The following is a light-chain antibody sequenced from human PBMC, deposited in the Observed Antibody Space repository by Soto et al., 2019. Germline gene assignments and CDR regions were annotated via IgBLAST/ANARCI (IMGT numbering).Light chain of an antibody. V-gene: IGLV2-8*01. CDR2: EVT. CDR3: SSYAGSNTWV. Sequence: QSALTQPPSASGSPGQSVAFSCTGTSSDVGGYNYVSWYQQHPGKAPKLIIYEVTKRPSGVPDRFSGSKSGNTASLTVSGLQAEDEADYYCSSYAGSNTWVFGGGTKLTV. J-gene: IGLJ3*02. CDR1: SSDVGGYNY.